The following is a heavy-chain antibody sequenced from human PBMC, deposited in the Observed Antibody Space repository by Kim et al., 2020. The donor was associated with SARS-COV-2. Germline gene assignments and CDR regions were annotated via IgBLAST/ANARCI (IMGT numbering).Heavy chain of an antibody. CDR2: IDPSDSYT. D-gene: IGHD3-10*01. J-gene: IGHJ5*02. V-gene: IGHV5-10-1*01. CDR3: ARRGPYGSGTYGDWFDP. CDR1: GYSFTSYW. Sequence: GESLKISCKGSGYSFTSYWISWVRQMPGKGLEWMGRIDPSDSYTNYSPSFQGHVTISADKSISTAYLQWSSLKASDTAMYYCARRGPYGSGTYGDWFDPWGQGTLVTVSS.